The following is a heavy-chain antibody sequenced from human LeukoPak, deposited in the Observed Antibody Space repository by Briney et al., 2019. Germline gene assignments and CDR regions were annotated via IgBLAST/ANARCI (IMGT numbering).Heavy chain of an antibody. Sequence: PGGSLRLSCAGSGFSFSNYWMSWVRQAPGKGLEWVANVRPVGSETQYVDSMKGRFTVARDTSENSLYLRMSSLRAEDTAVYYCATTTRSSSWDYWGQGTLVTVSS. J-gene: IGHJ4*02. V-gene: IGHV3-7*01. CDR2: VRPVGSET. CDR1: GFSFSNYW. CDR3: ATTTRSSSWDY. D-gene: IGHD2-2*01.